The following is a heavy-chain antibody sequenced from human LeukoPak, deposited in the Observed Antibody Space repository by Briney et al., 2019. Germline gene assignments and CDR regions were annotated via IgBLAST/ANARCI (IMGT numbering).Heavy chain of an antibody. Sequence: GGPVSLSCATSGFHLNDSRITWVRQPPPKGRQWVANINRDESEKHFLRSVEDRFTTSRKHAQNSLYLQTNTLRPHRTALYFWERGEWYLESWGRGTGVIVS. CDR1: GFHLNDSR. V-gene: IGHV3-7*04. CDR3: ERGEWYLES. J-gene: IGHJ4*02. CDR2: INRDESEK. D-gene: IGHD3-3*01.